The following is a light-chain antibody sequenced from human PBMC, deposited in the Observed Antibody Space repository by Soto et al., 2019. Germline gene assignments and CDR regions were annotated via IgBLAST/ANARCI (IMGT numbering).Light chain of an antibody. Sequence: DIQIAQSPSTLSAPLGDTLTVTWRASQSVSGWLAWYQQKPGEAPKLLIYDASALPRGVPSRFSGSGSGTKFTLTIASLQPDDFATYYCQQYETFSGTFGPGTKVDIK. CDR3: QQYETFSGT. CDR1: QSVSGW. J-gene: IGKJ1*01. CDR2: DAS. V-gene: IGKV1-5*01.